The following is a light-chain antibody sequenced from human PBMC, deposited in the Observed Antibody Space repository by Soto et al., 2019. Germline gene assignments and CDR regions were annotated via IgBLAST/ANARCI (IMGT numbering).Light chain of an antibody. CDR2: SDN. J-gene: IGLJ2*01. CDR1: ISNIGAGYD. V-gene: IGLV1-40*01. CDR3: QSYDSSLSNVV. Sequence: QSVLTQPPSVSGAPGQRVTISCAGDISNIGAGYDVHWYQHLPGTAPKLLIYSDNNRPSGVPDRFSGSKSGTSASLAITGLQAEDGADYYCQSYDSSLSNVVFGGGTKVTVL.